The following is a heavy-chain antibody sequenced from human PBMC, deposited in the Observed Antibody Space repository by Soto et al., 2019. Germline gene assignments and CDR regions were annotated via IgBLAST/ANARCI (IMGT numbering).Heavy chain of an antibody. V-gene: IGHV4-4*07. CDR2: IYTSGST. CDR1: GGSISSYY. Sequence: SETLSLTCTVSGGSISSYYWSWIRQPAGKGLEWIGRIYTSGSTNYNPSLKSRVTMSVDTSKNQFSLKLSSVTAADTAVYFCARVKATLYRDYYFDYWGQGTLVTVSS. D-gene: IGHD5-12*01. J-gene: IGHJ4*02. CDR3: ARVKATLYRDYYFDY.